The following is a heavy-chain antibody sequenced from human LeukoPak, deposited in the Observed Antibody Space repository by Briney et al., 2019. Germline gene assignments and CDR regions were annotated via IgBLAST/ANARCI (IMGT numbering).Heavy chain of an antibody. CDR1: GYPISSNYY. D-gene: IGHD3-3*01. CDR3: ARGPYYDFWNSYQKWFDP. CDR2: IYHSGST. J-gene: IGHJ5*02. V-gene: IGHV4-38-2*02. Sequence: SSETLSLTCTVSGYPISSNYYWGWIRQPPGKGLEWIGTIYHSGSTYYNPSLKSRVTVSVDTSKNQLPLKLNSVTAADTAVYYCARGPYYDFWNSYQKWFDPWGQGTLVTVSS.